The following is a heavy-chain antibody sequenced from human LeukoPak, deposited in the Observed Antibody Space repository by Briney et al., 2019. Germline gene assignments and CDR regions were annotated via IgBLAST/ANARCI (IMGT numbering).Heavy chain of an antibody. V-gene: IGHV1-24*01. CDR2: FDPEDGET. CDR1: GYTPTELS. D-gene: IGHD3-10*01. J-gene: IGHJ3*02. Sequence: ASVKVSCKVSGYTPTELSMHWVRQAPGKGLEWMGGFDPEDGETIYAQKFQGRVTMTEDTSTDTAYMELSSLRSEDTAVYYCATMITMVRGVIITSMGFPAPGAFDIWGQGTMVTVSS. CDR3: ATMITMVRGVIITSMGFPAPGAFDI.